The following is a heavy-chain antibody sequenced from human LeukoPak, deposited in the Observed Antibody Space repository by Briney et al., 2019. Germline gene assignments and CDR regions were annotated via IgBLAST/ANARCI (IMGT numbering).Heavy chain of an antibody. CDR1: GHSFSYFY. CDR3: ARGVVAAAGRTFDF. CDR2: IYNSGST. Sequence: SETLSLTCTVYGHSFSYFYWSCVRQPQGKGLEWIGYIYNSGSTSYNPSLRSRVTISLDTSQNQFSLKLSSLTAADTAVYYCARGVVAAAGRTFDFWGQGTLVTVSS. J-gene: IGHJ4*02. D-gene: IGHD6-13*01. V-gene: IGHV4-59*01.